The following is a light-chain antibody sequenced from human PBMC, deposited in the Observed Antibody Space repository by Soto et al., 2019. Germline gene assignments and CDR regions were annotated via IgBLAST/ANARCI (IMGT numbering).Light chain of an antibody. CDR1: QSVSSS. CDR2: GAS. V-gene: IGKV3-15*01. J-gene: IGKJ1*01. Sequence: EIVMTQSPATLSVSPGERATLSCRASQSVSSSLTWYQQKPGQAPRLLIYGASTRATGIPARFSGSGYGTEFTLTIRGLQSEDFAVYYCQQYNNWWTFGQGTKVEIK. CDR3: QQYNNWWT.